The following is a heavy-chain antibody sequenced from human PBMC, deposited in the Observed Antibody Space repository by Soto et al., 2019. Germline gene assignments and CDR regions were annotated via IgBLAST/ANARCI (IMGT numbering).Heavy chain of an antibody. V-gene: IGHV4-61*08. D-gene: IGHD1-1*01. J-gene: IGHJ4*02. CDR3: ARGMDNNKVGW. CDR1: GDSVSRADSY. CDR2: IFSSGST. Sequence: QVQLQESGPGLVKPSETLSLTCTVSGDSVSRADSYWSWIRQPPGKGLEWIGYIFSSGSTEYNPSLRGRVIISVDTSKNQVSLKLSTVTAADTAVYFCARGMDNNKVGWWGQGTLVTASA.